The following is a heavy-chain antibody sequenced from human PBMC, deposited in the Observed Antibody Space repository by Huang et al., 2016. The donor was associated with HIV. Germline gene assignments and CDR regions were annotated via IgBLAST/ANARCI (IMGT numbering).Heavy chain of an antibody. J-gene: IGHJ3*01. CDR2: VFYGWNT. Sequence: QLQLQESGPGLVRPSETLSLTCSVSGGSVNSGYYYWGWIRQPPGKGLECIASVFYGWNTFYNPSLKDRVSMSVDTSKKRFSLNLSSVTAADTAVYFCARLPFDYVWGTQRQTALDELDVWGQGTMVTVSS. D-gene: IGHD3-16*01. CDR1: GGSVNSGYYY. V-gene: IGHV4-39*01. CDR3: ARLPFDYVWGTQRQTALDELDV.